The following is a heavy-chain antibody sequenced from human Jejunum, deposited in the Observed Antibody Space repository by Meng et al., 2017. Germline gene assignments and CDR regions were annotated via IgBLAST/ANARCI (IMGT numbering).Heavy chain of an antibody. CDR1: GFTLRNYG. D-gene: IGHD6-19*01. CDR3: ARDSDTSGRHWYFDL. Sequence: GGSLRLSCAASGFTLRNYGMHWVRQAPGKGLELVALVWSDGSNQNYADSVKGRFTISKDNSKNTLYLQMNSLRAEGTAVYYCARDSDTSGRHWYFDLWGHGTLVTVSS. V-gene: IGHV3-33*01. J-gene: IGHJ2*01. CDR2: VWSDGSNQ.